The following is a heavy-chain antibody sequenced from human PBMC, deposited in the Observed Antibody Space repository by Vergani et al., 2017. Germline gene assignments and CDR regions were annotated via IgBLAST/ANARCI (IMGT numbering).Heavy chain of an antibody. D-gene: IGHD3-16*01. Sequence: QMQLQESGPGLVKASETLSLTCTVSGDSIISRSYYWGWIRQPPGKGLEWLGSIYNSGNGDSSSSLKSRVTISADTSKNQFSLRLTSVTAADTAVYYFASGKYYSDSTSHFRGRYFDVWGRGTLVTVPS. CDR2: IYNSGNG. CDR1: GDSIISRSYY. J-gene: IGHJ2*01. V-gene: IGHV4-39*01. CDR3: ASGKYYSDSTSHFRGRYFDV.